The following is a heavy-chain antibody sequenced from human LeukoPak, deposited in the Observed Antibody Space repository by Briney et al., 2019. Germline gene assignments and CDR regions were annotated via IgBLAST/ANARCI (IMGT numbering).Heavy chain of an antibody. Sequence: SETLSLTCTVSNGSVRSYYWSWVRQSPGKGLEWIGYIYYSGSTNYNPSLKSRVTISIHTSKNQFSLKLSSVTAADTAVYYCARSRGYYDSSGPIDYWGQGTLVTVSS. CDR3: ARSRGYYDSSGPIDY. CDR2: IYYSGST. J-gene: IGHJ4*02. CDR1: NGSVRSYY. V-gene: IGHV4-59*02. D-gene: IGHD3-22*01.